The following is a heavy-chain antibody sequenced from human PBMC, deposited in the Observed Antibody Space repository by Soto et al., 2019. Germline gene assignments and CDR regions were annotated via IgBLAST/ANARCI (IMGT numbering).Heavy chain of an antibody. CDR3: ARERGGAIIVGVNGTCDV. J-gene: IGHJ3*01. Sequence: QVQLVQSGAEVKKPGSSVKVSCKASGGTFSSDAISWVRQAPGQGLDWRGGIIAILGKANYAEKFQGRVTITADESTSTAYMELSSLRSEDTAVYYCARERGGAIIVGVNGTCDVWGQGTLVTVSS. CDR2: IIAILGKA. D-gene: IGHD3-22*01. V-gene: IGHV1-69*01. CDR1: GGTFSSDA.